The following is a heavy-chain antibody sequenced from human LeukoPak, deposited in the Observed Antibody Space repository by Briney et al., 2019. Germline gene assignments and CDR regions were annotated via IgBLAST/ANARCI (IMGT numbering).Heavy chain of an antibody. CDR2: IYSGGST. Sequence: PGGSLRLSCAASGFTVSSNYMSWVRQAPGRGLEWVSVIYSGGSTYYADSVKGRFTISRDISKNTLYLQMNSLKADDTAVYYCAREGYSSGWFRSWGQGTLVTVSS. V-gene: IGHV3-53*01. CDR1: GFTVSSNY. D-gene: IGHD6-19*01. J-gene: IGHJ4*02. CDR3: AREGYSSGWFRS.